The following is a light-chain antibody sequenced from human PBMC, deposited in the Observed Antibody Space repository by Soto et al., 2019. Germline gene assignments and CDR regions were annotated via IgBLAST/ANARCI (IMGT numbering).Light chain of an antibody. Sequence: QSALTQPRSVSGSPGQSVTISCTGTSNDVGGYNYVSWYQQYPGKAPKLIIYDVSKRPSGVPDRFSGSKSGNTASLTISGLQDEDEADYYCCSYAGTYTLWVFGGGTKLTVL. CDR3: CSYAGTYTLWV. J-gene: IGLJ3*02. CDR2: DVS. V-gene: IGLV2-11*01. CDR1: SNDVGGYNY.